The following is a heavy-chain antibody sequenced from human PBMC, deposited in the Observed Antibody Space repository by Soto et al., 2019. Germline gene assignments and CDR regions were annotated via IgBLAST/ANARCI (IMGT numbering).Heavy chain of an antibody. CDR1: GGTFSSYA. Sequence: QVQLVQSGAEVKKPGSSVKVSCKASGGTFSSYAISWVRQAPGQGLEWMGGIIPIFGTANYAQKFQGRVTITADESTSTAYMELSSLRSEDTAVYYWARGAGIVATIAYYYYGMDVWGQGTTVTVSS. J-gene: IGHJ6*02. CDR2: IIPIFGTA. V-gene: IGHV1-69*12. CDR3: ARGAGIVATIAYYYYGMDV. D-gene: IGHD5-12*01.